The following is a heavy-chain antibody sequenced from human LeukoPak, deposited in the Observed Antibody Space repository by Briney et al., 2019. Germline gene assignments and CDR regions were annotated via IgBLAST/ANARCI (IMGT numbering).Heavy chain of an antibody. Sequence: GESLKISCKGSGYSFTSYWIGWVRQMPGKGLEWMGIIYPGDSDTRYSPSFQGQVTISADKSISTAYLQWSSLKASDTAMYYCARVALFGGYDEDFDYWGQGTLVTVSS. CDR2: IYPGDSDT. J-gene: IGHJ4*02. V-gene: IGHV5-51*01. D-gene: IGHD5-12*01. CDR1: GYSFTSYW. CDR3: ARVALFGGYDEDFDY.